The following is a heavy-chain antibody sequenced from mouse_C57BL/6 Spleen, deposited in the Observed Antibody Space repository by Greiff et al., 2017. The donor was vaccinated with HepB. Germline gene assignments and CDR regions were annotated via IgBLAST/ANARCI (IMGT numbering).Heavy chain of an antibody. D-gene: IGHD1-1*01. Sequence: QVQLKQPGAELVMPGASVKLSCKASGYTFTSYWMHWVKQRPGQGLEWIGEIDPSDSYTNYNQKFKGKSTLTVDKSSSTAYMQLSSLTSEDSAVYYCARSGSSPYFDVWGTGTTVTVSS. J-gene: IGHJ1*03. CDR1: GYTFTSYW. V-gene: IGHV1-69*01. CDR2: IDPSDSYT. CDR3: ARSGSSPYFDV.